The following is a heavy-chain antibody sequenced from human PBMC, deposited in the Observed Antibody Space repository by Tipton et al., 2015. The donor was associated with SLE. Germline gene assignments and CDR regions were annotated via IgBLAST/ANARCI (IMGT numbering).Heavy chain of an antibody. V-gene: IGHV3-53*01. CDR2: IYSGGSA. J-gene: IGHJ3*01. D-gene: IGHD3-10*01. Sequence: SLRLSCAASGFTVSSTYMSWVRQAPGKGLEWVSDIYSGGSAYYADSVKGRFTISRDNSKNTVYLQMNSLRAEDTAVYYCAKPYPRGVYEDAFDVWGQGTKVTVSS. CDR1: GFTVSSTY. CDR3: AKPYPRGVYEDAFDV.